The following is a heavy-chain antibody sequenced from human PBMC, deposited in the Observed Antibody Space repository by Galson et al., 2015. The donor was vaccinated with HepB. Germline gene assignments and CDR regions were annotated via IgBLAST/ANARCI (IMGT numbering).Heavy chain of an antibody. CDR1: GFTFSDYY. Sequence: SLRLSCAASGFTFSDYYMSWIHQAPGKGLEWVSYISSSGSTIYYADSVKGRFTISRDNAKNSLYLQMNSLRAEDTAVYYCARDAEKWELAPGYWGQGTLVTVSS. J-gene: IGHJ4*02. D-gene: IGHD1-26*01. V-gene: IGHV3-11*01. CDR2: ISSSGSTI. CDR3: ARDAEKWELAPGY.